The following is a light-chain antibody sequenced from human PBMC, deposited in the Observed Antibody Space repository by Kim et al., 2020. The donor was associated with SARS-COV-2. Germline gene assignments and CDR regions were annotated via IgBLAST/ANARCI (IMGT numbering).Light chain of an antibody. Sequence: APGKTASIPCGGNNSGGKSVHWYQQKPGQAPVLLIYYDKDRPSGIPERFSGSNSGNTATLSIARVEAGDEAEYYCQVWDSSSDHRVFGGGTQLTVL. J-gene: IGLJ3*02. CDR2: YDK. V-gene: IGLV3-21*04. CDR1: NSGGKS. CDR3: QVWDSSSDHRV.